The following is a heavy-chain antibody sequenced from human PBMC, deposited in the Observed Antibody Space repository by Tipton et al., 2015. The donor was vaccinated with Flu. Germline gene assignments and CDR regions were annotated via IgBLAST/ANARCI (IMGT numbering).Heavy chain of an antibody. V-gene: IGHV4-61*02. CDR2: IYATGST. CDR3: ARERLGEYNSSGYTDS. Sequence: TLSLTCTVSGGSVRSGSYYWSWIRQPAGKGLEWIGRIYATGSTKYNPSLKSRVTISLDTSKNQFSLRLNSVTAAYTAVYYCARERLGEYNSSGYTDSWGQGGLVTVSS. J-gene: IGHJ4*02. D-gene: IGHD3-22*01. CDR1: GGSVRSGSYY.